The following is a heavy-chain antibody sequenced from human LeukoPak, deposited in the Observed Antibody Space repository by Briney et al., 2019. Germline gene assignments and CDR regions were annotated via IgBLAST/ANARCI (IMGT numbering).Heavy chain of an antibody. D-gene: IGHD3-10*01. CDR2: ISASADDT. Sequence: GGSLRLSCAASGFTFSSCSMSWVRQAPGKGLEWVSGISASADDTVYADSVKGQFTISGDNSKNTLYMQMNTLRAEDTAVYYCAKHYIGSGTYLDFWGQGTLVPVSS. V-gene: IGHV3-23*01. CDR1: GFTFSSCS. CDR3: AKHYIGSGTYLDF. J-gene: IGHJ4*02.